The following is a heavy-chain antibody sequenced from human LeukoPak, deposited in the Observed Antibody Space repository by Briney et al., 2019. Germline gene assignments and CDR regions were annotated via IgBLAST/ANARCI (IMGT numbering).Heavy chain of an antibody. V-gene: IGHV4-34*01. D-gene: IGHD5-18*01. CDR1: GGSFSAYY. J-gene: IGHJ5*02. Sequence: SSETLSLTCAVYGGSFSAYYWTWIRQPPGKGLEWVGEINHSGSSNYNSSLRSRVTISVDTSYKQFSLRLSSWTAADTAVYYCAPRGDIEHSYVYGKWFDPWGQGTRVTVSS. CDR2: INHSGSS. CDR3: APRGDIEHSYVYGKWFDP.